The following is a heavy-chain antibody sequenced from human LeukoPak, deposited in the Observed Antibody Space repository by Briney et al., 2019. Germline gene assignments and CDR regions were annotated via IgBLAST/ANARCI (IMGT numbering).Heavy chain of an antibody. V-gene: IGHV3-43*01. Sequence: GGSLRLSCAASGFTFSSYTMHWVRQAPGKGLEWVSLISWDGGSTYYADSVKGRFTISRDNSKNSLYLQMNSLRTEDTALYYCAKESEGYCSSTSCYEGMDVWGQGTTVTVSS. J-gene: IGHJ6*02. CDR3: AKESEGYCSSTSCYEGMDV. D-gene: IGHD2-2*01. CDR2: ISWDGGST. CDR1: GFTFSSYT.